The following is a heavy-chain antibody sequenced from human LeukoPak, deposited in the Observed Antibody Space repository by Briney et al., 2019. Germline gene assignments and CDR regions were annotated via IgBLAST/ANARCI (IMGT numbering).Heavy chain of an antibody. Sequence: SETLSLTCTVSGGSISSYYWSWIRQPPGKGLEWIGYIYYSGSTNYNPSLKSRVTISVDTSKNQFSPKLSSVTAADTAVYYCARRVAGGIYGMDVWGQGTTVTASS. J-gene: IGHJ6*02. D-gene: IGHD6-19*01. V-gene: IGHV4-59*08. CDR3: ARRVAGGIYGMDV. CDR1: GGSISSYY. CDR2: IYYSGST.